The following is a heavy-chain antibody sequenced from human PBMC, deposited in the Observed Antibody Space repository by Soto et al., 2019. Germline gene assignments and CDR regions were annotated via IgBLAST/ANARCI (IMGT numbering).Heavy chain of an antibody. CDR3: AKSRYYDSSGRTNFDY. V-gene: IGHV3-23*01. Sequence: GGSLRLSCAASGFTFSSYAMSWVRQAPGKGLEWVSAISGSGGSTYYADSVKGWFTISRDNSKNTLYLQMNSLRAEDTAVYYCAKSRYYDSSGRTNFDYWGQGTLVTVSS. CDR1: GFTFSSYA. CDR2: ISGSGGST. D-gene: IGHD3-22*01. J-gene: IGHJ4*02.